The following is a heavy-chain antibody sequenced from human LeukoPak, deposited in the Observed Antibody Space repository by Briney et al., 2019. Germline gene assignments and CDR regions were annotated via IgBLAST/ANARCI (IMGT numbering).Heavy chain of an antibody. CDR1: GYTFTSYG. CDR2: ISAYNGNT. Sequence: ASVKVSCKASGYTFTSYGISWVRQAPGQGLEWMGWISAYNGNTNYAQKLQGRVTMTTDTSTSTAYMELRSLRSDDTAVYYCARRMASPYYYDSSGYYSEWGQGTLVTVSS. J-gene: IGHJ4*02. D-gene: IGHD3-22*01. V-gene: IGHV1-18*01. CDR3: ARRMASPYYYDSSGYYSE.